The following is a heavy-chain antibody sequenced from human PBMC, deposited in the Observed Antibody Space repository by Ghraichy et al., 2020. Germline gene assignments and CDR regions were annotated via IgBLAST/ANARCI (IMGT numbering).Heavy chain of an antibody. CDR3: AREAEGFCPSRLLYCYYYGMDV. V-gene: IGHV1-69*01. CDR2: IIPIFGTA. J-gene: IGHJ6*02. D-gene: IGHD3-3*01. Sequence: VKVSCKASGGTFSSYAISWVRQAPGQGLEWMGGIIPIFGTANYAQKFQGRVTITADESTSTAYMELSSLRSEDTAVYYCAREAEGFCPSRLLYCYYYGMDVWGQGTTVTVSS. CDR1: GGTFSSYA.